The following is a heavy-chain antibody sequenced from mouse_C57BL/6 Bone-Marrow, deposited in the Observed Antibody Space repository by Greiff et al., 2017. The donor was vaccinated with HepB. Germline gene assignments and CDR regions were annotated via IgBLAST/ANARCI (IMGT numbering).Heavy chain of an antibody. D-gene: IGHD1-1*01. Sequence: QVQLQQPGAELVMPGASVKLSCKASGYTFTSYWMHWVKQRPGQGLEWIGEIDPSDSYTNYNQKFKGKSTLTVDKSSSTAYMQLSSLTSEDSEVYYCAREFPYYYGSSYDYAMDYWGQGTSVTVSS. CDR1: GYTFTSYW. CDR2: IDPSDSYT. V-gene: IGHV1-69*01. CDR3: AREFPYYYGSSYDYAMDY. J-gene: IGHJ4*01.